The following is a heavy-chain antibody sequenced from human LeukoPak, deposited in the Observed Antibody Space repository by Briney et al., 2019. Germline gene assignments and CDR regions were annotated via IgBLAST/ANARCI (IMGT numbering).Heavy chain of an antibody. CDR3: AKDMYSSGWSHDAFDI. D-gene: IGHD6-19*01. CDR2: VSGSGGST. V-gene: IGHV3-23*01. J-gene: IGHJ3*02. CDR1: GFTFSSYA. Sequence: SGGSLRLSCAASGFTFSSYAMSWVRQAPGKGLEWVSAVSGSGGSTYYADSVKSRLTISRDNSKNTLYLQMNSLRAEDTAVYYCAKDMYSSGWSHDAFDIWGQGTMVTVSS.